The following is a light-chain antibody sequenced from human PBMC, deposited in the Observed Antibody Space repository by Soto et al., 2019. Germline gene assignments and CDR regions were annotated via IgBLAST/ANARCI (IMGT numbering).Light chain of an antibody. J-gene: IGKJ1*01. Sequence: EIVLTQSPGTLSLSPGERATLSCRASQSVRTYLAWYQHRPGQAPRLLIYDASSRATGIPARFSGSGSGTDFTVTISSLEPEDSAVYYCQQRSIWPRPFGQGTKVEIK. CDR3: QQRSIWPRP. V-gene: IGKV3-11*01. CDR2: DAS. CDR1: QSVRTY.